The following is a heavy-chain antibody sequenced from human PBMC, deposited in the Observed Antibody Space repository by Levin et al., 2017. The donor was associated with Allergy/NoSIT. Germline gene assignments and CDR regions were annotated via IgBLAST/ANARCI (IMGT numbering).Heavy chain of an antibody. D-gene: IGHD6-19*01. CDR1: GFTFSSYG. V-gene: IGHV3-30*18. J-gene: IGHJ3*02. CDR3: AKEQWLVLSAFDI. CDR2: ISYDGSNK. Sequence: PGGSLRLSCAASGFTFSSYGMHWVRQAPGKGLERVAVISYDGSNKHYADSVKGRFTISRDNSKNTLYLQMNSLRAEDTAVYYCAKEQWLVLSAFDIWGQGTMVTVSS.